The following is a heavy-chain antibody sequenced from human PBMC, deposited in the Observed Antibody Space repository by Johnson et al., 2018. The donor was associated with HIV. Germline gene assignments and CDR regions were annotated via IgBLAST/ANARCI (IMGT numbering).Heavy chain of an antibody. CDR2: IKQDGSEK. CDR1: GFTFSSYW. J-gene: IGHJ3*02. V-gene: IGHV3-7*01. D-gene: IGHD3-3*01. CDR3: ARDGTNYKLWSGYLDAFDI. Sequence: VQLLESGGGVVRPGGSLRVSCAASGFTFSSYWMSWVRQAPGKGLEWVDNIKQDGSEKYYVDSVKGRFTISRDNAKNSLYLQMNSLRAEDTAVYYCARDGTNYKLWSGYLDAFDIWGQGTMVTVSS.